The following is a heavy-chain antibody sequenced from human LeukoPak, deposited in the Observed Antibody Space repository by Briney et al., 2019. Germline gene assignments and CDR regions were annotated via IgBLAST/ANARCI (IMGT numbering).Heavy chain of an antibody. J-gene: IGHJ3*02. CDR2: IYYTGST. CDR1: GGSISSYY. V-gene: IGHV4-59*01. CDR3: ARSSGWDDAFDI. D-gene: IGHD6-19*01. Sequence: PSETLSLTCTVSGGSISSYYWSWIRQPPGKGLEWIGNIYYTGSTSYNPYLKSRVTISLDTSKNQFSLKLSPVTAADTAVYYCARSSGWDDAFDIWGHGTMVTVSS.